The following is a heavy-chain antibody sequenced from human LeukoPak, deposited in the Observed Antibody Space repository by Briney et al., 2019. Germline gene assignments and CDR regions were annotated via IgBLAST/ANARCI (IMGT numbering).Heavy chain of an antibody. V-gene: IGHV3-64D*06. CDR3: VNGVGVAMAGLFDY. D-gene: IGHD6-19*01. CDR2: ISSNGGST. Sequence: GGSLRLSCSASGFTFSSYAMHSVRQAPGKGLEYVSAISSNGGSTYYADSVKGRVTISRDNSMNTLYLQMSRLGAEDTAAYYCVNGVGVAMAGLFDYWGQGTLVTVSS. CDR1: GFTFSSYA. J-gene: IGHJ4*02.